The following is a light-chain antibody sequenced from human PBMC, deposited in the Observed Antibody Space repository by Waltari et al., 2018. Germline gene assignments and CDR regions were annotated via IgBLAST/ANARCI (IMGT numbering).Light chain of an antibody. J-gene: IGKJ5*01. CDR3: LQDYIYPWT. CDR2: AAS. Sequence: AIGMTQSPSSLSASVGDTVTITCRASQGVGSDLGWYQQKPGKAPRILISAASTLQSGVPSRFSGSGSGTDFTLTISGLQPEDFATYYCLQDYIYPWTFGQGTRLEIK. CDR1: QGVGSD. V-gene: IGKV1-6*01.